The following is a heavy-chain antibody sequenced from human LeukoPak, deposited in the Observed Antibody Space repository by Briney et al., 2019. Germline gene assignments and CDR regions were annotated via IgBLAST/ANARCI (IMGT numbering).Heavy chain of an antibody. CDR2: MSSSSSYI. Sequence: PGESLILSCAASGFTFSSYSMNWVRQAPGEGLEWVSSMSSSSSYIYYADSVKGRFTISRDNAKNSLYLQMNSLRAEETAVYYCARYSSGWYDWFDPWGQGTLVTVSS. V-gene: IGHV3-21*01. CDR1: GFTFSSYS. J-gene: IGHJ5*02. D-gene: IGHD6-19*01. CDR3: ARYSSGWYDWFDP.